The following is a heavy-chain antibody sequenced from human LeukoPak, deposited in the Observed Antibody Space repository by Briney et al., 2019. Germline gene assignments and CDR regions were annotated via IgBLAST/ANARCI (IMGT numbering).Heavy chain of an antibody. CDR3: ARDRKTGSYYPDY. D-gene: IGHD3-10*01. V-gene: IGHV3-33*01. CDR1: GFTFSNHG. Sequence: GGSLSLSCAASGFTFSNHGMHWVRRTPGKGLEWLAVIWYDGSTKYYADSVKGRFTISRDNSGNTVFLHMNSLRAEDTAFYFCARDRKTGSYYPDYWGRGTLVTVSS. J-gene: IGHJ4*02. CDR2: IWYDGSTK.